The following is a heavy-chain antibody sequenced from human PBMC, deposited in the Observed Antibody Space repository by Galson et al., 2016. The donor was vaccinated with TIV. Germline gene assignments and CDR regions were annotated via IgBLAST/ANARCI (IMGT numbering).Heavy chain of an antibody. D-gene: IGHD5-18*01. CDR3: ARALDTSTNTACFYYYGLDV. J-gene: IGHJ6*02. CDR2: IIPIFGMT. V-gene: IGHV1-69*01. Sequence: GLEWMGGIIPIFGMTNYAQKFQGRVTITADESTSTIYMELSNLRSADTADYFCARALDTSTNTACFYYYGLDVWGQGTTVTVSS.